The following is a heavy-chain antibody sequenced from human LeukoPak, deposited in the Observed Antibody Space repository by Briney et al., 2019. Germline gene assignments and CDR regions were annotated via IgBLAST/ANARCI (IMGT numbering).Heavy chain of an antibody. CDR2: ISSSGSSI. CDR3: ARDQGSTSSGPTGDAFDI. CDR1: GFTFSDYY. Sequence: GGSLRLSCAASGFTFSDYYMSWLRQAPGKGLEWVSYISSSGSSIYYPDSVRGRFTISRDNAKNSLYLQMNSLRAEDTAVYYCARDQGSTSSGPTGDAFDIWGQGTMVTASS. V-gene: IGHV3-11*04. D-gene: IGHD2-2*01. J-gene: IGHJ3*02.